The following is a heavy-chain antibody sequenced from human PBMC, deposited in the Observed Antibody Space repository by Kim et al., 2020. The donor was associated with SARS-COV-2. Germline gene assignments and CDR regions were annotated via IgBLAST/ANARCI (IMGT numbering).Heavy chain of an antibody. CDR3: ARRSSTSFSHMDV. Sequence: SETLSLTCTVSGGSISSYYWSWIRQPPGKGLEWIGYIYYSGSTNYNPSLKSRVTISVDTSKNQFSLKLSSVTAADTAVYYCARRSSTSFSHMDVWGKGTTVTVSS. D-gene: IGHD2-2*01. V-gene: IGHV4-59*01. CDR1: GGSISSYY. J-gene: IGHJ6*03. CDR2: IYYSGST.